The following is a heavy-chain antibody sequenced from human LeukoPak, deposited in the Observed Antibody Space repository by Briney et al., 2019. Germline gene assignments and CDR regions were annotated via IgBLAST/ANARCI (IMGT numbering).Heavy chain of an antibody. V-gene: IGHV4-38-2*01. Sequence: SETLSLTCAVSGYSLGKNYYWGWIRQPPGKGLEWIGRIYGTGSASYNPSLMNRVTMSVDTSKNHFSLKLTSVTAADTAVYYCARYDSRGSASTRFDYWGQGILVTISS. CDR1: GYSLGKNYY. D-gene: IGHD3-16*01. CDR3: ARYDSRGSASTRFDY. J-gene: IGHJ4*02. CDR2: IYGTGSA.